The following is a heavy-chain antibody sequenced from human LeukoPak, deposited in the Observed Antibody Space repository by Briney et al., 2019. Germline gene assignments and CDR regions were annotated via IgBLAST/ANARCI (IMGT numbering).Heavy chain of an antibody. CDR2: INNIGGGT. V-gene: IGHV3-23*01. Sequence: GGSLRLSCAASGFTFSSYAMSWVRQAPGKGLEWVSTINNIGGGTYYADSVKGLFTISRDTSKNTLYLQMNSLRAEDTAVYYCAKHKLGSKAKDYWGQGTLVTVSS. CDR1: GFTFSSYA. J-gene: IGHJ4*02. CDR3: AKHKLGSKAKDY. D-gene: IGHD3-10*01.